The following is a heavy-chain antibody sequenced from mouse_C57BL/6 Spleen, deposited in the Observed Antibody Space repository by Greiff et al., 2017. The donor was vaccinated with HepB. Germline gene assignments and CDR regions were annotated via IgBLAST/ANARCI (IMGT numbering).Heavy chain of an antibody. J-gene: IGHJ4*01. D-gene: IGHD1-1*01. CDR1: GYTFTSYW. CDR3: ARREGYGSSPYYAMDY. CDR2: IHPNSGST. Sequence: VQLQQSGAELVKPGASVKLSCKASGYTFTSYWMHWVKQRPGQGLEWIGMIHPNSGSTNYNEKFKSKATLTVDKSSSTAYMQLSILTSEDSAVYYCARREGYGSSPYYAMDYWGQGTSVTVSS. V-gene: IGHV1-64*01.